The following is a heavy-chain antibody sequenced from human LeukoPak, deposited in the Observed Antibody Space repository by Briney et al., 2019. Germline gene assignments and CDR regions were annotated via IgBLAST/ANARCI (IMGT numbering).Heavy chain of an antibody. D-gene: IGHD2-8*01. Sequence: YADSVKGRFTVSRDNSKNTLYLQINSLRAEDTAVYYCARDFQRMGYFDYWGQGTLVTVSS. V-gene: IGHV3-33*01. CDR3: ARDFQRMGYFDY. J-gene: IGHJ4*02.